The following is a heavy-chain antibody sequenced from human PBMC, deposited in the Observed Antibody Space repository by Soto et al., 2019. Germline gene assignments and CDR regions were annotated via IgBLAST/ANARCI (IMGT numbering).Heavy chain of an antibody. J-gene: IGHJ6*02. CDR2: ISPNSTTI. D-gene: IGHD3-10*01. Sequence: LRLSCAASGFTFSSYEMNWVRQAPGKGLEWISYISPNSTTIYYSDSVKGRFTISRDNAKSSLNLQMDSLRAEDTAVYYCARAAGTLVRGVYGMDVWGQGTTVTVSS. CDR1: GFTFSSYE. V-gene: IGHV3-48*03. CDR3: ARAAGTLVRGVYGMDV.